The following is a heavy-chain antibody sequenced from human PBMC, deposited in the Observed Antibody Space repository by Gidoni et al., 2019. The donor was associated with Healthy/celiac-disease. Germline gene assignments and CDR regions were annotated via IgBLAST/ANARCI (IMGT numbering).Heavy chain of an antibody. CDR1: GFTFSSYS. J-gene: IGHJ4*02. CDR2: ISSSRSYI. V-gene: IGHV3-21*01. D-gene: IGHD3-22*01. Sequence: VQLVESGGGLVKPGGSLRLSCSASGFTFSSYSMNWVRQAPGKGLEWVSAISSSRSYIYYADSVKGRFTISRDNAKNSLYLQMNSLRAEDTAVYYCAVRGYYYDSSGYRYWGQGTLVTVSS. CDR3: AVRGYYYDSSGYRY.